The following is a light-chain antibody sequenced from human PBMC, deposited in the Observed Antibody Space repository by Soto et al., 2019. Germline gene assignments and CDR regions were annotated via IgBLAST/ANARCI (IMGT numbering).Light chain of an antibody. CDR1: NIGSKS. Sequence: SYELTQPLSVSVALGQTARITCGGSNIGSKSVHWYQKRPGQAPVVVMYRDYHRPSEIPERFSGSNSGNTATLTISRAQAGDEADYYCQVWDSTTAELFGGGTKVTVL. J-gene: IGLJ2*01. V-gene: IGLV3-9*01. CDR2: RDY. CDR3: QVWDSTTAEL.